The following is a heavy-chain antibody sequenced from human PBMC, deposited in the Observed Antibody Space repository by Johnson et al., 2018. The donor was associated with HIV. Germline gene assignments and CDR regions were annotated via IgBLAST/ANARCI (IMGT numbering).Heavy chain of an antibody. CDR3: ARASSIAARGADAFDI. J-gene: IGHJ3*02. Sequence: QVQLVESGGGVVQPGRSLRLSCAASGFTFSSYGMHWVRQAPGKGLEWVAFIRYDGSNKYYADSVKGRFTISRDNSKNTLYLQMNSLRAEDTAVYYCARASSIAARGADAFDIWGQGTMVTVSS. CDR1: GFTFSSYG. V-gene: IGHV3-30*02. D-gene: IGHD6-6*01. CDR2: IRYDGSNK.